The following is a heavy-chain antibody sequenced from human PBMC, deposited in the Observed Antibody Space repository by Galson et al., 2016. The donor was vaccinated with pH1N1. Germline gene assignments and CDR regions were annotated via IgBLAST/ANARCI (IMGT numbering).Heavy chain of an antibody. CDR1: GYSFTTYY. Sequence: SVKVSCKAAGYSFTTYYMHWVRQAPGQGLEWMGIIDPSGDNTSYAQRLQGRVTMTRETSTSTVYMELSRLSSDDTAGYYCTRGAAKADPHGRIFEPWGQGTLVTVSA. D-gene: IGHD6-25*01. CDR2: IDPSGDNT. CDR3: TRGAAKADPHGRIFEP. J-gene: IGHJ5*02. V-gene: IGHV1-46*03.